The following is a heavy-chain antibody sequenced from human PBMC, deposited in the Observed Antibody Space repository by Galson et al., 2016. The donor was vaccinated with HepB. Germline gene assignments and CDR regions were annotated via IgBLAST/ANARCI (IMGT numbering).Heavy chain of an antibody. V-gene: IGHV1-69*13. D-gene: IGHD3-16*01. Sequence: SVKVSCKASGGSFSRFAISWVRQAPGQGLEWMGGMIPMLATAHYAQRFQGRVTVSADESTSTAYMELSSLRSDDTAVYYCARSFWGKYETGYYHYAPDVWGQGTTVTVSS. CDR1: GGSFSRFA. CDR3: ARSFWGKYETGYYHYAPDV. J-gene: IGHJ6*02. CDR2: MIPMLATA.